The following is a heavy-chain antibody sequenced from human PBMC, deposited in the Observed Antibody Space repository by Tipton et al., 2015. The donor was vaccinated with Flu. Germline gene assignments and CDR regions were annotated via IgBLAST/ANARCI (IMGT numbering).Heavy chain of an antibody. CDR1: GFTFSRSW. D-gene: IGHD3-16*01. CDR3: ARFAGGP. V-gene: IGHV3-52*01. J-gene: IGHJ5*02. Sequence: SLRLSCAASGFTFSRSWMHWVCQSPEKGLEWVADIMCDGSEKYYVDSVKGRLTISRDKAKNSLYLQVNSLRGEDTAIYHCARFAGGPWGQGTLVTVSS. CDR2: IMCDGSEK.